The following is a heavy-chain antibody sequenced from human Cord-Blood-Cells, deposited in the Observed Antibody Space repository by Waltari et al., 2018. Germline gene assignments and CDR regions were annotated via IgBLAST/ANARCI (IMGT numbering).Heavy chain of an antibody. Sequence: QVQLQQSGPGLVKPSQTLSLTCAISGDSVSSNSAAWNWIRQSPSRGLEWLGRTYYGSKVYNDYAVSVKSRITINPDTSKNQFSLQLNSVTPDDTAVYYCARGATVTNDSYYYGMDVWGQGTTVTVSS. J-gene: IGHJ6*02. CDR3: ARGATVTNDSYYYGMDV. CDR1: GDSVSSNSAA. D-gene: IGHD4-17*01. V-gene: IGHV6-1*01. CDR2: TYYGSKVYN.